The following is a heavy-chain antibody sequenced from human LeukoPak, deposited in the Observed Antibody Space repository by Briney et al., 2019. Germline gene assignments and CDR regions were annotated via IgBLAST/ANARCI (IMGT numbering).Heavy chain of an antibody. V-gene: IGHV3-33*08. Sequence: GGSLRLSCAASGFTFSDYYMSWIRQAPGKGLEWVAVIWYDGSNKYYADSVKGRFTISRDNSKNTLYLQMNSLRAEDTAVYYCARDRTVGSFDYFDYWGQGTLVTVSS. D-gene: IGHD3/OR15-3a*01. CDR2: IWYDGSNK. J-gene: IGHJ4*02. CDR1: GFTFSDYY. CDR3: ARDRTVGSFDYFDY.